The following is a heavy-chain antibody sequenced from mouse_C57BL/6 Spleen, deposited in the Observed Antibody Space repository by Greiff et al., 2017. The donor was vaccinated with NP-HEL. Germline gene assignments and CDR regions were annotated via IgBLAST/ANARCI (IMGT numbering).Heavy chain of an antibody. CDR1: GYTFTGYW. CDR3: ARGPTTVVATGAMDY. J-gene: IGHJ4*01. CDR2: ILPGSGST. Sequence: LQESGAELMKPGASVKLSCKATGYTFTGYWIEWVKQRPGHGLEWIGEILPGSGSTNYNEKFKGKATFTADTSSNPAYMQLSSLTTEDSAIYYCARGPTTVVATGAMDYWGQGTSVTVSS. D-gene: IGHD1-1*01. V-gene: IGHV1-9*01.